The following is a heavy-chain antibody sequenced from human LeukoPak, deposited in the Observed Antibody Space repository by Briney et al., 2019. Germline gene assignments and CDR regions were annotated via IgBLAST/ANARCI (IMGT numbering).Heavy chain of an antibody. J-gene: IGHJ5*02. V-gene: IGHV4-59*01. D-gene: IGHD6-19*01. CDR3: ARDRRGSSGWYRGDNWFDP. CDR1: GGSISSYY. Sequence: SETLSLTCTVSGGSISSYYWSWIRQPPGKGLEWIGYIYYSGSTNYNPSLKSRVTISVDTSKNQSSLKLRSVTAADTAVYYCARDRRGSSGWYRGDNWFDPWGQGTLVTVSS. CDR2: IYYSGST.